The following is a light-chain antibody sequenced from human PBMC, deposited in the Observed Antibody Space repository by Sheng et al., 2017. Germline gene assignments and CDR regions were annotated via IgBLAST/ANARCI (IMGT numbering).Light chain of an antibody. CDR2: EVS. V-gene: IGLV2-8*01. CDR1: SSDVGSYNY. Sequence: QSALTQPPSASGSPGQSVTISCTGTSSDVGSYNYVSWYQQHPGKAPKFMIYEVSKRPSGVPDRFSGSKSGNTAFLTVSRLQAEDEADYYCTSYAGSNIWVFGGGTKLTVL. CDR3: TSYAGSNIWV. J-gene: IGLJ3*02.